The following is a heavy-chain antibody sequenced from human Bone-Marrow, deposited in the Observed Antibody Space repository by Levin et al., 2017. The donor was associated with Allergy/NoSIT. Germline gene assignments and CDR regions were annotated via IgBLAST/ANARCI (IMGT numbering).Heavy chain of an antibody. V-gene: IGHV3-30*18. CDR2: ISYDGSNK. CDR1: GFTFSSYG. Sequence: HPGGSLRLSCAASGFTFSSYGMHWVRQAPGKGLEWVAVISYDGSNKYYADSVKGRFTISRDNSKNTLYLQMNSLRAEDTAVYYCAKGRRGEAYYYYYMDVWGKGTTVTVSS. CDR3: AKGRRGEAYYYYYMDV. J-gene: IGHJ6*03. D-gene: IGHD2-21*01.